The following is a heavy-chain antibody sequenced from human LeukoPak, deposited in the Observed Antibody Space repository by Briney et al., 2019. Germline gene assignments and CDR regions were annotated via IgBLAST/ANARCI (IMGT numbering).Heavy chain of an antibody. D-gene: IGHD2-15*01. J-gene: IGHJ4*02. Sequence: GGSLRLSCAASGFTFSSYWMSWVRQAPGKGLEWVANIKQDGSEKYYVDSVKGRFTISRDNAKNSLYLQMNSLRAEDAAVYYCASVLLRRYYFDYWGQGTLVTVSS. V-gene: IGHV3-7*03. CDR3: ASVLLRRYYFDY. CDR1: GFTFSSYW. CDR2: IKQDGSEK.